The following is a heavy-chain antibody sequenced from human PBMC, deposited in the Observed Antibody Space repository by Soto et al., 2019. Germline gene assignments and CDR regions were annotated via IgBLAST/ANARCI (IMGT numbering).Heavy chain of an antibody. CDR2: IYYSGST. Sequence: SETLSLTCTVSGGSISSSSYYWGWIRQPPGKGLEWIGSIYYSGSTYYNPSLKSRVTISVDTSKNQFSLKLGSVTAADTAVYYCASLLPTTVTTVDYWGQGTLVTVSS. CDR3: ASLLPTTVTTVDY. J-gene: IGHJ4*02. V-gene: IGHV4-39*01. D-gene: IGHD4-4*01. CDR1: GGSISSSSYY.